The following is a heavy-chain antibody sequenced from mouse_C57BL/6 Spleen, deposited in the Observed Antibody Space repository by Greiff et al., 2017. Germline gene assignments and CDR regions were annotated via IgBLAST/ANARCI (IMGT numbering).Heavy chain of an antibody. CDR3: VRGPLYYYGSTYAMDY. V-gene: IGHV10-3*01. CDR1: GFTFNTYA. J-gene: IGHJ4*01. CDR2: IRSKSSNYAT. Sequence: VQLKESGGGLVQPKGSLKLSCAASGFTFNTYAMHWVRQAPGKGLEWVARIRSKSSNYATYYADSVKDRFTISRDDSQSMLYLQMNNLTTEDTAMYYCVRGPLYYYGSTYAMDYWGQGTSVTVSS. D-gene: IGHD1-1*01.